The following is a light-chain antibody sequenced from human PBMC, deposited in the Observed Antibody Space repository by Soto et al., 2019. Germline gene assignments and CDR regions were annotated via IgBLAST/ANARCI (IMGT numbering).Light chain of an antibody. V-gene: IGKV2-28*01. CDR2: LGS. J-gene: IGKJ2*01. Sequence: DIVMTQSPLSLPVTPGEPASVSCRSSQSLLHSNGYNYLDWYLQKPGQSPQLLIYLGSNRASGVPDRFSGRGSGTDFTLKISTVKAEDVGVYYCMQALQTPPAMYTFGQGTKLEIK. CDR1: QSLLHSNGYNY. CDR3: MQALQTPPAMYT.